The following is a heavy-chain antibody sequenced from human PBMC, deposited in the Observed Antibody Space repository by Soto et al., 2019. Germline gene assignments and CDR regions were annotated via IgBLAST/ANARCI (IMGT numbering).Heavy chain of an antibody. CDR1: GGNIISYY. D-gene: IGHD1-1*01. CDR3: ARRLTRLRPFDY. Sequence: PSETLSLTSTVSGGNIISYYWSWIRQPPGKGLEWIGYIYYSGSTYYNPSLKSRVTISVDTSKNQFSLKLSSVTAADTAVYYCARRLTRLRPFDYWGQGTLVTVSS. V-gene: IGHV4-59*04. J-gene: IGHJ4*02. CDR2: IYYSGST.